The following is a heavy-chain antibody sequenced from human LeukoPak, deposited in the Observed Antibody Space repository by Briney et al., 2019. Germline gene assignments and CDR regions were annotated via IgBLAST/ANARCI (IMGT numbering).Heavy chain of an antibody. D-gene: IGHD2-15*01. Sequence: GGSLRLSCAASGFSFSIAWMSWVRQAPGKGLEWVGRIKSKSEGETTDYAEPVKGRFSVSRDGSKNTLFLQMNSLKTEDTAVYYCATWASSCRGCWGQGTLVTVSS. CDR3: ATWASSCRGC. CDR1: GFSFSIAW. V-gene: IGHV3-15*01. J-gene: IGHJ4*02. CDR2: IKSKSEGETT.